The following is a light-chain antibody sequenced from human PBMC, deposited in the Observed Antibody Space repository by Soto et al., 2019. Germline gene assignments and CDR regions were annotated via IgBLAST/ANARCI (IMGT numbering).Light chain of an antibody. J-gene: IGLJ1*01. V-gene: IGLV2-14*01. CDR2: DVS. CDR1: SSDVGGYNY. Sequence: QSALTQPASVSGSPGQSITISCTGTSSDVGGYNYVSWYQQHPGKAPKLMIYDVSNRPSGVSNRFSGSKSGNPASLTISGLQAEDEADYYCSSYTSSSTLHVFGTGTKVTVL. CDR3: SSYTSSSTLHV.